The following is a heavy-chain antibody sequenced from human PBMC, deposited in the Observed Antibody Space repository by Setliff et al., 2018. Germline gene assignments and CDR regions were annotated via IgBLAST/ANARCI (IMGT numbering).Heavy chain of an antibody. CDR1: GYTLTELS. V-gene: IGHV1-69*13. CDR2: TTPIFTTA. Sequence: ASVKVSCKVSGYTLTELSRHWVRQAPGKGLEWMGGTTPIFTTANYAQKFQGRVTITADESTSTAYMELSSLKSEDTAVYYCARSPFPVDTVMVTTFDSWGQGTLVTVSS. J-gene: IGHJ4*02. CDR3: ARSPFPVDTVMVTTFDS. D-gene: IGHD5-18*01.